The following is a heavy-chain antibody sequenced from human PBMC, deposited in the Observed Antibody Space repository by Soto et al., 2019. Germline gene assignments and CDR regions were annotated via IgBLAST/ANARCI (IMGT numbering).Heavy chain of an antibody. J-gene: IGHJ6*02. D-gene: IGHD4-17*01. V-gene: IGHV3-33*01. Sequence: GGSLRLSCAASGFTFSSYGMRWVRQAPGKGLERVAFIWNDGSNKYYADSLKGRFTISRDNSKTTLYLQMNSLRAEDTAMYYFSSYYGEYESEYYYGMEVWGPGTTGTVSS. CDR2: IWNDGSNK. CDR1: GFTFSSYG. CDR3: SSYYGEYESEYYYGMEV.